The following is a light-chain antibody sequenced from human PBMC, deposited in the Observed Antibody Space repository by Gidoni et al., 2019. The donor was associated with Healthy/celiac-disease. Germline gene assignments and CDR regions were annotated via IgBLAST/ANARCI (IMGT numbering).Light chain of an antibody. Sequence: EIVLTQPPATPSLSPGERATLSCRASQSVSSYLAWYQQKPGQAPRLLIYDASNRATGIPARFSGSGSGTDFTLTISSLEPEDFAVYYCQQRSNWPPLTFGGGTKVEIK. CDR1: QSVSSY. J-gene: IGKJ4*01. CDR2: DAS. CDR3: QQRSNWPPLT. V-gene: IGKV3-11*01.